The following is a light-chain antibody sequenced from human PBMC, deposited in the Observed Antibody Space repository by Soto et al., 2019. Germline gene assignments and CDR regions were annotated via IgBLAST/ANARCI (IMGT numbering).Light chain of an antibody. V-gene: IGKV1-5*01. CDR3: QQYATYSPT. CDR2: DAS. Sequence: DIQMTQSPSTLSASVGDRVTITCRASQSIGSWLAWYQQKAGKAPKVLIYDASNLESGVPSRFSGSGSGTEFTLTVSSLQPDDVATYYCQQYATYSPTFGQGTKVETK. J-gene: IGKJ1*01. CDR1: QSIGSW.